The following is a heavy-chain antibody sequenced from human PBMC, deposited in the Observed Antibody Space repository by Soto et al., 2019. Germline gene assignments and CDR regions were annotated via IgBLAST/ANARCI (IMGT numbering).Heavy chain of an antibody. V-gene: IGHV3-21*01. J-gene: IGHJ4*02. CDR2: ISSSSSYI. D-gene: IGHD6-19*01. CDR3: ARDIAVAGKKLDY. Sequence: EVQLVESGGGLVKPGGSLRLSCAASGFTFSSYSMNWVRQAPGKGLEWVSSISSSSSYIYYADSVKGRFTISRDNAKNSLYLQMNSLRAEDTAVYYCARDIAVAGKKLDYWGQGTLVNVSS. CDR1: GFTFSSYS.